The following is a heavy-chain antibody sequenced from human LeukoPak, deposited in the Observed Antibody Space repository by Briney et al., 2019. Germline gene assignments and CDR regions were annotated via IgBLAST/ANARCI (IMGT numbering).Heavy chain of an antibody. Sequence: PSETLSLTCTVSGGSISSYYWSWIRQPPGKGLEWIGYIYYSGSTNYNPSLKSRVTISVDTSKNQFSLKLSSVTAADTAVYYCARGRYVDTAMVPWDYYYYMDVWGKGTTVTVSS. J-gene: IGHJ6*03. CDR1: GGSISSYY. D-gene: IGHD5-18*01. CDR3: ARGRYVDTAMVPWDYYYYMDV. V-gene: IGHV4-59*01. CDR2: IYYSGST.